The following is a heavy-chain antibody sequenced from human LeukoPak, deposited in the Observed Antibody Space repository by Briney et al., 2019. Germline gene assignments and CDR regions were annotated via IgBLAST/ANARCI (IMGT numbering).Heavy chain of an antibody. Sequence: PGGSLRLSCAASGFTFSDYAMGWVRQAPGKGLEWVSTISGDGRSTYYADSVKGRFTISRDDSTDTLHLQMNSPRVEDSALYYCATDRGYSGYGVFDYWGQGTLVSVSS. D-gene: IGHD5-12*01. CDR3: ATDRGYSGYGVFDY. J-gene: IGHJ4*02. CDR1: GFTFSDYA. V-gene: IGHV3-23*01. CDR2: ISGDGRST.